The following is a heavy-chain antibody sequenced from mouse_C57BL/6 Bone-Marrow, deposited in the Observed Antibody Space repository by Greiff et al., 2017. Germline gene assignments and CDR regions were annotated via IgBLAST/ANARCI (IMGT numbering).Heavy chain of an antibody. CDR2: IYPRSGNT. Sequence: VQLQQSGAELARPGASVKLSCKASGYTFTSYGISWVKQRTGQGLEWIGEIYPRSGNTYYNEKFKGKATLTADKSSSTAYMELRSLTSEDSAVYFCARRSYYYGSSLYYYAMDYGGQGTSVTVSS. CDR1: GYTFTSYG. V-gene: IGHV1-81*01. J-gene: IGHJ4*01. D-gene: IGHD1-1*01. CDR3: ARRSYYYGSSLYYYAMDY.